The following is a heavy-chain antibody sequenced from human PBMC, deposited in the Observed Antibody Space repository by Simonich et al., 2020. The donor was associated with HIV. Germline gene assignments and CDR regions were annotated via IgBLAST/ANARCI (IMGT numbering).Heavy chain of an antibody. CDR1: NGSISNYY. Sequence: QVQLQESGPGLVKPSETLSLTCTVSNGSISNYYWSWIRQPPGKGLEWIGYIYYGATTNNNPSLPSRVNMSLETSKTQFSLKLSSVTAADTAVYYCARGGYCSGGSCYPLFSRYGMDVWGQGTTVTVSS. D-gene: IGHD2-15*01. J-gene: IGHJ6*02. CDR2: IYYGATT. CDR3: ARGGYCSGGSCYPLFSRYGMDV. V-gene: IGHV4-59*12.